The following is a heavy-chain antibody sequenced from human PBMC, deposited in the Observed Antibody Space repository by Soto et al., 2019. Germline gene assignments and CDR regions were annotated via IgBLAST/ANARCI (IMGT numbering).Heavy chain of an antibody. J-gene: IGHJ6*02. V-gene: IGHV5-51*01. CDR1: GYSFTSYW. CDR3: WRQGAMIPRAYYCMEF. Sequence: PGASLTISCKGSGYSFTSYWIGWVRQMPGKGLEWIGIIYPGDSDTRYSPSFQLQVTISADKAISNAYLQWSSLKASDNAMYYCWRQGAMIPRAYYCMEFWSQGTTVTVSS. CDR2: IYPGDSDT. D-gene: IGHD3-22*01.